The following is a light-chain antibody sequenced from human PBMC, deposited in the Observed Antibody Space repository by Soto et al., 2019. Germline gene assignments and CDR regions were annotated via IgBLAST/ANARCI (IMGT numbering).Light chain of an antibody. CDR2: AAS. CDR3: QQSYSTLSIT. V-gene: IGKV1-39*01. J-gene: IGKJ5*01. CDR1: ESISRH. Sequence: DLQMTQSPSSLSASVGDRATITCRASESISRHLNWYQQKPGKAPNLLIYAASSLQNGVPSRFSGSGSGTDFTLTISNLQPEDFATYYCQQSYSTLSITFGQGTRLEIK.